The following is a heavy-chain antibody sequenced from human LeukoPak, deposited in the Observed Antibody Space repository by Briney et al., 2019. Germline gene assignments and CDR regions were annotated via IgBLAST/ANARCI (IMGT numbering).Heavy chain of an antibody. Sequence: PSETLSLTCTVSGGSISSGGYYWSWIRQPPGKGLEWIGYIYHSGSTYYNPSLKSRVTISVDRSKNQFSLKLSSVTAADTAVYYCASRVGALNPFDYWGQGTLVTVSS. J-gene: IGHJ4*02. CDR3: ASRVGALNPFDY. CDR1: GGSISSGGYY. D-gene: IGHD1-26*01. CDR2: IYHSGST. V-gene: IGHV4-30-2*01.